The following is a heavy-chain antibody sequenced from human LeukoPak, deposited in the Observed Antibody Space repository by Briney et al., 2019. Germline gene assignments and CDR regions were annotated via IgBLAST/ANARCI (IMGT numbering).Heavy chain of an antibody. CDR1: GFTFSSYA. J-gene: IGHJ4*02. CDR3: AKGRSASCTSCFNY. Sequence: GGSLRPSCAASGFTFSSYAMSWVRQAPEKGLEWVSAISGSGGSTYYADSVKGRFTISRDNSKNTLYLQLNSLRAEDTAVYYCAKGRSASCTSCFNYWGQGTLVTVSS. CDR2: ISGSGGST. D-gene: IGHD2-2*01. V-gene: IGHV3-23*01.